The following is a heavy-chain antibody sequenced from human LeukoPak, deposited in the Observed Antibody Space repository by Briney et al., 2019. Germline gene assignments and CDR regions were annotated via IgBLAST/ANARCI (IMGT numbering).Heavy chain of an antibody. J-gene: IGHJ4*02. CDR1: GYTFLNYD. D-gene: IGHD3-10*01. CDR2: ISAHNYNT. Sequence: ASVNVSCKASGYTFLNYDFTWVRQAPGQGLEWMGWISAHNYNTKYAQRVQGRVTMTADTSTTTAYMELRSLRSDDTAVYYCARVADYGSGSHLFDYWGQGTLVAVSS. CDR3: ARVADYGSGSHLFDY. V-gene: IGHV1-18*01.